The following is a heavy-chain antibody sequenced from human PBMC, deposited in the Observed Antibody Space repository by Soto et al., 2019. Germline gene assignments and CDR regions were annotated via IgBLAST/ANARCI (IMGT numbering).Heavy chain of an antibody. CDR2: MSYDGSNK. V-gene: IGHV3-30-3*01. D-gene: IGHD6-13*01. CDR1: GFTFSIYA. Sequence: QVQLVESGGGVVQPGRSLRLSCAASGFTFSIYAMHWVRQTPGTGLECVAIMSYDGSNKYYADSVQGRFTISRDNSKNTLYLQMNSLRAEDTAVYYCARDQTGITTAGGGRIDYWGQGTLVTVSS. CDR3: ARDQTGITTAGGGRIDY. J-gene: IGHJ4*02.